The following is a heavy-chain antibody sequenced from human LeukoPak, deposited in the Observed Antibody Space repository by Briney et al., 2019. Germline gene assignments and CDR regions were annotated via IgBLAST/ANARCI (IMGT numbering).Heavy chain of an antibody. V-gene: IGHV4-4*02. J-gene: IGHJ4*02. D-gene: IGHD2-8*01. CDR3: ARLIVLMVYASFDY. Sequence: SETLSLTCAVSGGSISSNNWWSWVRQPPGKGLEWIGEIYHSGNTNFNPSLKSRVTISVDKSENQFSLKLRSVTAADTAVYYCARLIVLMVYASFDYWGQGTLVTVSS. CDR1: GGSISSNNW. CDR2: IYHSGNT.